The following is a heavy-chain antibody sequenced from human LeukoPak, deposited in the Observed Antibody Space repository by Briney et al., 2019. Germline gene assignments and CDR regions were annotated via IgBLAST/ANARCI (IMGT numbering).Heavy chain of an antibody. CDR1: GFAFNNYA. V-gene: IGHV3-23*01. D-gene: IGHD5-18*01. CDR2: ISGSGDST. J-gene: IGHJ4*02. CDR3: AKDPLPTASHVYFES. Sequence: GGSLRLSCAASGFAFNNYAMSWVRQAPGKGLEWVSIISGSGDSTVYADSVKGRFTISRDNSANTLYLQMNSLRAEDTALYYCAKDPLPTASHVYFESWGQGTLVTVSS.